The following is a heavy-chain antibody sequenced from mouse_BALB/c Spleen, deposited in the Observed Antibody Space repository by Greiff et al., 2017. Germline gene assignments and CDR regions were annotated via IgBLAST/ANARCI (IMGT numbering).Heavy chain of an antibody. CDR3: ARFYYYGSTHYYAMDY. V-gene: IGHV1S81*02. J-gene: IGHJ4*01. CDR1: GYTFTSYW. CDR2: INPSNGRT. D-gene: IGHD1-1*01. Sequence: QVQLQQSGAELVKPGASVKLSCKASGYTFTSYWMHWVKQRPGQGLEWIGEINPSNGRTNYNEKFKSKATLTVDKSSSTAYMQLSSLTSEDSAVYYCARFYYYGSTHYYAMDYWGQGTSVTVSS.